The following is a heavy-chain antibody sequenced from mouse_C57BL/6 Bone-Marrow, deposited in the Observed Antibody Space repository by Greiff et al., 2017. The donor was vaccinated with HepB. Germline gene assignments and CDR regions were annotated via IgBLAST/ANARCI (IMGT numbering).Heavy chain of an antibody. CDR3: ARRLIYPYAMDY. D-gene: IGHD2-1*01. CDR1: GYTFTSYR. V-gene: IGHV1-55*01. CDR2: IYPGSGST. J-gene: IGHJ4*01. Sequence: QVQLQQPGAELVKPGASVKMSCKASGYTFTSYRITWVKQRPGQGLEWIGDIYPGSGSTNYNEKFKSKATLTVDTSSSTAYMQLSSLTSEDSAVYYCARRLIYPYAMDYWGQGTSVTVSS.